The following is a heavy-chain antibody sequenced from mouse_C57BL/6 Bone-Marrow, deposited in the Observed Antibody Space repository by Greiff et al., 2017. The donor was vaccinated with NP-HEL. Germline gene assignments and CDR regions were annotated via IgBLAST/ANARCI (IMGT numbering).Heavy chain of an antibody. V-gene: IGHV5-16*01. CDR2: INYDGSST. CDR1: GFTFSDYY. D-gene: IGHD1-1*01. J-gene: IGHJ4*01. CDR3: ARDRADYYGSSSYAMDY. Sequence: EVKVVESEGGLVQPGSSMKLSCTASGFTFSDYYMAWVRQVPEKGLEWVANINYDGSSTYYLDSLKSRFIISRDNAKNILYLQMSSLKSEDTATYYCARDRADYYGSSSYAMDYWGQGTSVTVSS.